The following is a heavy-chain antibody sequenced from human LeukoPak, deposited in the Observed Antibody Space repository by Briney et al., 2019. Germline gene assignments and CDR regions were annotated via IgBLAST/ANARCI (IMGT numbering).Heavy chain of an antibody. D-gene: IGHD6-13*01. J-gene: IGHJ6*02. CDR1: GGTFSSYA. Sequence: SVKVSCKASGGTFSSYAISWVRQAPGQGLEWMGRIIPILGIANYAQKFQGRVTITADKSTSTAYMELSSLRSEDTAVYCCAREGYSSSWSDYYYYGMDVWGQGTTVTVSS. CDR3: AREGYSSSWSDYYYYGMDV. CDR2: IIPILGIA. V-gene: IGHV1-69*04.